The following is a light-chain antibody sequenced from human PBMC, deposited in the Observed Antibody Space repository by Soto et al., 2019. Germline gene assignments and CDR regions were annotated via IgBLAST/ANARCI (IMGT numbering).Light chain of an antibody. V-gene: IGKV1-8*01. Sequence: TQSPVTLSASTGDRVTITCRASQGISSYLAWYQQKPGKAPKLLIYAASTLQSGVPSRFSGSGSGTDFTLTISCLQSEDFATYYCQQYYSYPQWTFGQGTKVDIK. CDR2: AAS. J-gene: IGKJ1*01. CDR3: QQYYSYPQWT. CDR1: QGISSY.